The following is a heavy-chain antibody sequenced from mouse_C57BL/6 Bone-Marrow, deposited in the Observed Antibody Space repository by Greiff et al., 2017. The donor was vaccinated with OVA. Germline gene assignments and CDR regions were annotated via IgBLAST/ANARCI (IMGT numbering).Heavy chain of an antibody. CDR1: GFTFSSYG. J-gene: IGHJ1*03. V-gene: IGHV5-6*01. CDR3: ARHRYGSTYWYFDV. D-gene: IGHD1-1*01. Sequence: EVKLVESGGDLVKPGGSLKLSCAASGFTFSSYGMSWVRQTPDKRLEWVATISSGGSYTYYPDSVKGRFTISRDNAKNTLYLQMSSLKSEDTAMYYCARHRYGSTYWYFDVWGTGTTVTVSS. CDR2: ISSGGSYT.